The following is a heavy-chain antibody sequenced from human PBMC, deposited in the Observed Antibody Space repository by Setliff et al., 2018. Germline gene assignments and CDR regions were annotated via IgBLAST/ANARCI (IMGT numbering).Heavy chain of an antibody. CDR1: GGTFSSYA. J-gene: IGHJ6*03. CDR3: ARDRAARPPNSYYYYMDV. CDR2: IIPIPGIA. Sequence: GASVKVSCKASGGTFSSYAISWVRQAPGQRLEWMGGIIPIPGIANYAQKFQGRVTITTDESTSTAYMELSSLRSEDTAVYYCARDRAARPPNSYYYYMDVWGKGTTVTVS. V-gene: IGHV1-69*10. D-gene: IGHD6-6*01.